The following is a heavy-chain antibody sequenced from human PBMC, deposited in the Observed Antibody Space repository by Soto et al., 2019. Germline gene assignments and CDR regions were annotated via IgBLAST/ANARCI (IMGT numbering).Heavy chain of an antibody. D-gene: IGHD6-13*01. J-gene: IGHJ4*02. V-gene: IGHV3-30*18. CDR2: ISYDGSNK. CDR1: GFTFSSYG. Sequence: GGSLRLSCAASGFTFSSYGMHWVRQAPGKGLEWVAVISYDGSNKYYADSVKGRFTISRDNSKNTLYLQMNSLRAEDTAVYHCAKALIAAAGTFDYWGQGTLVTVSS. CDR3: AKALIAAAGTFDY.